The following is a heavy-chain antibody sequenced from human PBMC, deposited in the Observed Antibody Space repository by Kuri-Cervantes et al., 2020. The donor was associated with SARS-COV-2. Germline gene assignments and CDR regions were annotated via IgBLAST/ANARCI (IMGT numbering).Heavy chain of an antibody. J-gene: IGHJ4*02. CDR3: ASGGAAAGTSFDY. CDR2: MNPNSGNT. V-gene: IGHV1-8*02. D-gene: IGHD6-13*01. Sequence: ASVKVSCKASGYTFTSHTFSWVRQAPGQGLEWMGWMNPNSGNTGYAQKFQGRVTMTRNTSISTAYMELSSLRSEDTAVYYCASGGAAAGTSFDYWGQGTLVTVSS. CDR1: GYTFTSHT.